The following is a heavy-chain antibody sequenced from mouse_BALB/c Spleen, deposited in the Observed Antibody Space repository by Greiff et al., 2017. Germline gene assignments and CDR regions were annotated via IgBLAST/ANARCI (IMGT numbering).Heavy chain of an antibody. CDR3: ARDDGYFDY. CDR1: GYTFTSYW. Sequence: QVHVKQSGAELAKPGASVKMSCKASGYTFTSYWMHWVKQRPGQGLEWIGYINPSTGYTEYNQKFKDKATLTADKSSSTAYMQLSSLTSEDSAVYYCARDDGYFDYWGQGTTLTVSS. V-gene: IGHV1-7*01. J-gene: IGHJ2*01. CDR2: INPSTGYT.